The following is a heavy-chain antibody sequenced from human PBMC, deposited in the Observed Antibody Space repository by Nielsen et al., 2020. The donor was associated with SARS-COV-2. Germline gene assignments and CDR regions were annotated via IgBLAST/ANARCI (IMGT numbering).Heavy chain of an antibody. V-gene: IGHV3-13*01. CDR1: GFTFSSYD. D-gene: IGHD6-13*01. J-gene: IGHJ3*02. Sequence: GESLKISCAASGFTFSSYDMHWVRQATGKGLEWVSAIGTAGDTYYPGSVKGRFTISRENAKNSLYLQMNSLRAGDTAVYYCGGGSSWYDAFDIWGQGTMVTVSS. CDR3: GGGSSWYDAFDI. CDR2: IGTAGDT.